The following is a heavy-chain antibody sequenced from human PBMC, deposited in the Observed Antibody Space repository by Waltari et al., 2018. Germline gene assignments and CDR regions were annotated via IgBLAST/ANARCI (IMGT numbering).Heavy chain of an antibody. J-gene: IGHJ3*02. V-gene: IGHV4-39*01. D-gene: IGHD3-22*01. CDR3: ARPHGTYYYDSSGYFTAFDI. Sequence: QLQLQESGPGLVKPSETLSLTCTVSGGSISRSIYYWGWIRQPPWKGLEWIGSIYYSGSTYYNPSLKSRVTISVDTSKNQFSLKLSSVTAADTAVYYCARPHGTYYYDSSGYFTAFDIWGQGTMVTVSS. CDR2: IYYSGST. CDR1: GGSISRSIYY.